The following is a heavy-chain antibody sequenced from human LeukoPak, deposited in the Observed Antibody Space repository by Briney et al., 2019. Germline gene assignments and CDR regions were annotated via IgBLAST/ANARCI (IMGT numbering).Heavy chain of an antibody. V-gene: IGHV3-74*01. D-gene: IGHD5-18*01. Sequence: GGSLRLSCAASGFSFSSYWMHWVRQAPGKGLVWVSRINGDGSSTTYADFVKGRFTISRDNAKNTLHLQMNSLRAEDTAVYYCARGGGYSYGTPSGWWGQGTLVTVSS. CDR2: INGDGSST. CDR3: ARGGGYSYGTPSGW. CDR1: GFSFSSYW. J-gene: IGHJ4*02.